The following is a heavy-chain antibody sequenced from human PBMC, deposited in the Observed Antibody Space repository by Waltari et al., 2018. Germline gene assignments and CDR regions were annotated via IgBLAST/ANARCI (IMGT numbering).Heavy chain of an antibody. CDR3: ARDLDKYGHGTPNDY. Sequence: EVQLVESGGGLVQPGGSVRLSCAASGFTFSDFSMNWVRQAPGKGLECLSYISFSSTTISYADSVKGRFTISRDNAKNSLYLQMNSLRAEDTAVYYCARDLDKYGHGTPNDYWGQGTLVTVSS. D-gene: IGHD4-17*01. J-gene: IGHJ4*02. CDR1: GFTFSDFS. CDR2: ISFSSTTI. V-gene: IGHV3-48*04.